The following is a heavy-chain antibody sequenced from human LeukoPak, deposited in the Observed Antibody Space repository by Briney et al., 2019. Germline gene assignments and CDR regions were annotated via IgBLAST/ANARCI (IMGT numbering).Heavy chain of an antibody. D-gene: IGHD5-12*01. CDR1: GYTFTSYY. V-gene: IGHV1-46*01. CDR3: ARERYAPGAFDI. J-gene: IGHJ3*02. CDR2: INPSGGST. Sequence: GASVKVSCKASGYTFTSYYIHWVRQAPGQGLEWMGIINPSGGSTSYAQKFQGRVTMTRDTSTSTVYMELSSLRSEDTAVYYCARERYAPGAFDIWGQGTMVTVSS.